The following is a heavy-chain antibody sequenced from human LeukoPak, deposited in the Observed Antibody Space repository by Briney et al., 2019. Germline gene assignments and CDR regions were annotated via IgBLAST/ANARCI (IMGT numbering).Heavy chain of an antibody. J-gene: IGHJ4*02. D-gene: IGHD3-10*01. CDR2: ISAAGGST. V-gene: IGHV3-23*01. CDR3: AKIALVTGSGN. CDR1: GFTLSSYA. Sequence: GGSLRLSCAASGFTLSSYAMSWVRQAPGKGLEWVSSISAAGGSTYYADSVKGRFTISRDNSINTRYLQMNSLRAEDTAVYYCAKIALVTGSGNWGQGTLVTVSS.